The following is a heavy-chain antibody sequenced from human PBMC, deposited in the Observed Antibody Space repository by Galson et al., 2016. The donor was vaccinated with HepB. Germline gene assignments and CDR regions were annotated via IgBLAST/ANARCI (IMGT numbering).Heavy chain of an antibody. CDR2: IDPSDSST. J-gene: IGHJ4*02. CDR1: GYSFSSYW. V-gene: IGHV5-10-1*01. Sequence: QSGAEVKKPGESLRISCQGSGYSFSSYWISWVRQMPGKGLEWMGSIDPSDSSTNYGQAFQGHVTMSSDKSINTAYLQWSILKASDTAMYYCARFGYNYYYILTHGYYWGQGTLVTVSS. D-gene: IGHD3-9*01. CDR3: ARFGYNYYYILTHGYY.